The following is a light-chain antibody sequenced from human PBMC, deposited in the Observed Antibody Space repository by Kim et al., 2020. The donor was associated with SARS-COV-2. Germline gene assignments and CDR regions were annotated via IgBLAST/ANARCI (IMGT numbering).Light chain of an antibody. Sequence: GKPVTTPGPRGRGSIASNYVQWYQRRPGSAPATVIYEDNQRPSGVPDRFSGSIDSSSNSASLTISGLKTEDAADYYCQSCDSSTVVFGGGTQLTVL. V-gene: IGLV6-57*03. J-gene: IGLJ2*01. CDR3: QSCDSSTVV. CDR1: RGSIASNY. CDR2: EDN.